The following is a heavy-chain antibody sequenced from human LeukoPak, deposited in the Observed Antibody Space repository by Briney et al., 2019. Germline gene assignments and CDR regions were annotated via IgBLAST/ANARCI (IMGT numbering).Heavy chain of an antibody. J-gene: IGHJ5*02. CDR2: IIPIFGTA. Sequence: ASVKVSCKASGDTFSSYAISWVRQAPGQGLEWMGGIIPIFGTANYAQKFQGRVTITADESTSTAYMELSSLRSEDTAVYYCARAGCSSTSCPEPYNWFDPWGQGTLVTVSS. D-gene: IGHD2-2*01. CDR1: GDTFSSYA. CDR3: ARAGCSSTSCPEPYNWFDP. V-gene: IGHV1-69*01.